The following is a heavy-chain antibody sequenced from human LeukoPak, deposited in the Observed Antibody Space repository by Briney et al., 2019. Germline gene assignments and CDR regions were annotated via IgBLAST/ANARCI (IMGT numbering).Heavy chain of an antibody. CDR3: ARHRAYSSSSPFDY. Sequence: PSETLSLTCTVSGGSIRSYYWSWIRQPPGKGLEWIGYMYYTGSTNYNPSLKSRVTMFVDMSKNQFSLRLSSVTAADTAVYYCARHRAYSSSSPFDYWGQGTLVTVSS. CDR2: MYYTGST. D-gene: IGHD6-6*01. CDR1: GGSIRSYY. J-gene: IGHJ4*02. V-gene: IGHV4-59*08.